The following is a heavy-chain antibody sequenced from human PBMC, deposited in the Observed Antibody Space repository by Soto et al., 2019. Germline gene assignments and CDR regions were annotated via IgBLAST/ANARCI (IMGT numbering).Heavy chain of an antibody. Sequence: QITLKESGPTLVKPTQTLTLTCTFSGFSLSTSGVGVGWIRQPPGKALEWLALIYWDDDKRYSPSLKSRLTITKDTSKNQVVLTMTNMDPVDTATYYCAHYQQLAYYYYYGMDVWGQGTTVTVSS. CDR1: GFSLSTSGVG. D-gene: IGHD6-6*01. CDR2: IYWDDDK. CDR3: AHYQQLAYYYYYGMDV. J-gene: IGHJ6*02. V-gene: IGHV2-5*02.